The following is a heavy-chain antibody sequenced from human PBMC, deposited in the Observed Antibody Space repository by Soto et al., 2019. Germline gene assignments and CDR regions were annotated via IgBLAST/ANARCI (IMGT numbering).Heavy chain of an antibody. CDR1: GGSISSGGYY. CDR3: ARGSSIAGLYYGMDV. CDR2: NYYSGIT. V-gene: IGHV4-31*03. D-gene: IGHD6-6*01. Sequence: QVQLQESGPGLVKPSQTLSLTCTVSGGSISSGGYYWTWIRQHPGKGLEWIGYNYYSGITYYNPSLKSRVTISLDTSKNQFSLKLSSVTDADTAVYYCARGSSIAGLYYGMDVGGQGTTVTVSS. J-gene: IGHJ6*02.